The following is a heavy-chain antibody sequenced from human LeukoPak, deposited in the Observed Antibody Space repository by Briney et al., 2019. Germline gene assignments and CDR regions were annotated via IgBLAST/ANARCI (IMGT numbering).Heavy chain of an antibody. V-gene: IGHV4-39*07. Sequence: SETLSLTCTVSGGSISSSSYYWSWIRQPPGKGLEWIGVINHSGSTNHNPSLKSRVTISVDTSKNQFSLKLSSVTAADTAVYYCARLGYCSGGSCYSGDYWGQGTLVTVSS. CDR1: GGSISSSSYY. CDR2: INHSGST. J-gene: IGHJ4*02. D-gene: IGHD2-15*01. CDR3: ARLGYCSGGSCYSGDY.